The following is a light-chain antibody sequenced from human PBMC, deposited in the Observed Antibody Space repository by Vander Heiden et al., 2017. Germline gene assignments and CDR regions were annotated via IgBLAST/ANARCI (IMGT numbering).Light chain of an antibody. Sequence: SPELTQPPSMFVSPGQTASISCSGDKLGDKYSCWYQQKPGQSPVLVIYEDSKRPSGIPERFSGSNSANTATLTIGGTEAVDESYYYGQAWNSSTMVFGTGTKLTVL. J-gene: IGLJ1*01. CDR3: QAWNSSTMV. V-gene: IGLV3-1*01. CDR2: EDS. CDR1: KLGDKY.